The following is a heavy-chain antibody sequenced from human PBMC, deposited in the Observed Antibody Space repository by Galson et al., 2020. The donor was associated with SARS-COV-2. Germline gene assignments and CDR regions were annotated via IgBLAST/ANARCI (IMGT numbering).Heavy chain of an antibody. CDR2: NSAYTGNT. D-gene: IGHD4-17*01. V-gene: IGHV1-18*04. Sequence: ASVKVSCKASGYTFTNYGITWVRQPPGQGLEWMGWNSAYTGNTDYAQKFQDRVTVTTDPSTSTAYMELRRLTSDDTAVYYCARASDYGTNSRWLDPWGQGTLVSVSS. CDR1: GYTFTNYG. CDR3: ARASDYGTNSRWLDP. J-gene: IGHJ5*02.